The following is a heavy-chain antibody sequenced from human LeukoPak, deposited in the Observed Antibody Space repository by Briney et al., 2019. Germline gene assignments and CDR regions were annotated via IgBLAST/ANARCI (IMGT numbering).Heavy chain of an antibody. V-gene: IGHV5-51*01. CDR1: GYSFNTFM. J-gene: IGHJ4*02. CDR2: IYPGDSDT. D-gene: IGHD3-10*01. Sequence: GESLKISCQASGYSFNTFMIAWVRQTPGRGLEWMGVIYPGDSDTRYSPSFQGQVTISADKSISTAYLQWSSLKASDTAMYYCARRLVRGVIDYWGQGTLVTVSS. CDR3: ARRLVRGVIDY.